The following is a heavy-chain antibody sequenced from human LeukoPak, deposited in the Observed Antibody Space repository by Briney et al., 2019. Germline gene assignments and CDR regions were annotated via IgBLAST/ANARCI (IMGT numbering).Heavy chain of an antibody. J-gene: IGHJ6*03. Sequence: PGGSLRLSCAASGFSFSDYAMSWVRQAPGKGLEWVSAISASGGDTYFADSVKGRFTISRDNSKRTVFLQMDSLRAEDTAVYYCAKDPHVYYYNHMDAWGNGTAVTVSS. CDR3: AKDPHVYYYNHMDA. CDR1: GFSFSDYA. CDR2: ISASGGDT. V-gene: IGHV3-23*01.